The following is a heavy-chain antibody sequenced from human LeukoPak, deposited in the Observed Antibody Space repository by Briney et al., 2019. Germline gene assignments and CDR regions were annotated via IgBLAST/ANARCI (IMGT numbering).Heavy chain of an antibody. V-gene: IGHV1-18*01. CDR3: ARRRVTYYYDSSGYPFDY. CDR2: ISAYNGNT. Sequence: ASVKVSCKASGYTFTSYGISWVRQAPGQGLEWMGWISAYNGNTNYAQKLQGRVTMTTDTSTSTAYMELRSLRSDDTAVYYCARRRVTYYYDSSGYPFDYWGQGTLVTVSS. J-gene: IGHJ4*02. D-gene: IGHD3-22*01. CDR1: GYTFTSYG.